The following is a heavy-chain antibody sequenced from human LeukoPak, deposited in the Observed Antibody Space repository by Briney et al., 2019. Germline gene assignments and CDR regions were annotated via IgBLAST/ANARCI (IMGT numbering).Heavy chain of an antibody. CDR2: NIPIFGTA. CDR1: GGTFSSYA. J-gene: IGHJ3*02. D-gene: IGHD3-10*01. V-gene: IGHV1-69*13. Sequence: SVKVSCKASGGTFSSYAISWVRQAPGQGLEWMGGNIPIFGTANYAQKFQGRVTITADESTSTAYMELSSLRSEDTAVYYCARDFDGSGSYYPNAFDIWGQGTMVTVSS. CDR3: ARDFDGSGSYYPNAFDI.